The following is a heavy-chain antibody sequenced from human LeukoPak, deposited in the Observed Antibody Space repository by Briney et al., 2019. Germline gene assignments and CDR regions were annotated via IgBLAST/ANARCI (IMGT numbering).Heavy chain of an antibody. D-gene: IGHD2-15*01. CDR1: GGSISSSSYY. CDR2: IYYSGST. J-gene: IGHJ1*01. Sequence: SETLSLTCTVSGGSISSSSYYWGWIRQPPGKGLEWIGSIYYSGSTYYNPSLKSRVTISVDTSKNQFSLKLSSVTAADTAVYYCARVWADKGFGYCSGGSCYPGYFQHWGQGTLVTVSS. CDR3: ARVWADKGFGYCSGGSCYPGYFQH. V-gene: IGHV4-39*07.